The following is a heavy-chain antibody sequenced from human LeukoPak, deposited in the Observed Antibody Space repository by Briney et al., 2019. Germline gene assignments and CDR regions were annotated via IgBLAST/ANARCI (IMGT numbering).Heavy chain of an antibody. CDR2: ISSSGSIM. CDR1: GFIFSTYN. Sequence: AGGSLRLSCAASGFIFSTYNMNWVRQAPGKGLEWVSYISSSGSIMYYADSVKGRFTVSRDNAKNSLYLQMNSLRDDDTAVCYCAVLIVAVGPFDSWGQGTLVTVSS. CDR3: AVLIVAVGPFDS. J-gene: IGHJ4*01. V-gene: IGHV3-48*02. D-gene: IGHD6-13*01.